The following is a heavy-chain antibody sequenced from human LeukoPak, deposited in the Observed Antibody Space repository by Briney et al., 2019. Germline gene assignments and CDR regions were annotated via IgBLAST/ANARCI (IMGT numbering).Heavy chain of an antibody. V-gene: IGHV3-23*01. Sequence: GGSLRLSCAASGFTFSSYAMSWVRQAPGKGLEWVSTISDTGDNTYYADSVKGRFTISRDNSKNTLFLQMNSLRAEDTAVYYCAKPSGWYVAFDYWGQGTLVTVSS. CDR2: ISDTGDNT. CDR3: AKPSGWYVAFDY. CDR1: GFTFSSYA. J-gene: IGHJ4*02. D-gene: IGHD6-19*01.